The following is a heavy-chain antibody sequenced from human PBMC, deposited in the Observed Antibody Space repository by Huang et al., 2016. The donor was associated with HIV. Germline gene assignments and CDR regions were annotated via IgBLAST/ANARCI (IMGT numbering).Heavy chain of an antibody. D-gene: IGHD6-13*01. CDR3: AKGGSAAAVLDF. CDR2: ISYDAKTK. J-gene: IGHJ4*02. Sequence: QVQLVESGGGVVQPGRSLRISCAASGFTFSSYGMRWVRQAPGKGLEWVAVISYDAKTKYYAASVKGRFSISRDNSKTTVYLQLNSLRLEDTAVYYCAKGGSAAAVLDFWGQGTLVTVSS. V-gene: IGHV3-30*18. CDR1: GFTFSSYG.